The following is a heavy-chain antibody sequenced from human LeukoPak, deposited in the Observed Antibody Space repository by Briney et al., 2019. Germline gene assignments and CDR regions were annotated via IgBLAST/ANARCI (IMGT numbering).Heavy chain of an antibody. CDR1: GFTFSSYA. CDR3: ATLYDFWSGKYYFDY. V-gene: IGHV3-30-3*01. Sequence: GGSLRLSCAASGFTFSSYAMHWVRQAPGKGLEWVAVISYDGSNKYYADSVKGRFTIPRDNSKNTLYLQMNSLRAEDTAVYYCATLYDFWSGKYYFDYWGQGTLVTVSS. D-gene: IGHD3-3*01. CDR2: ISYDGSNK. J-gene: IGHJ4*02.